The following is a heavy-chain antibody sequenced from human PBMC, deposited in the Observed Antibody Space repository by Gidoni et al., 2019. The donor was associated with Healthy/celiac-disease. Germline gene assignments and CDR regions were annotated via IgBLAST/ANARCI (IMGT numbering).Heavy chain of an antibody. CDR3: AHPTVGYCSGGSCYDY. CDR1: GFSLSTSGVG. V-gene: IGHV2-5*01. J-gene: IGHJ4*02. Sequence: QITLKESGPTLVKPTQTLTLTCTFSGFSLSTSGVGVGWIRQPPGKALEWLALIYWNDYKRYSPSLKSRLTITKDTSKNQVVLTMTNMDPVDTATYYCAHPTVGYCSGGSCYDYWGQGTLVTVSS. CDR2: IYWNDYK. D-gene: IGHD2-15*01.